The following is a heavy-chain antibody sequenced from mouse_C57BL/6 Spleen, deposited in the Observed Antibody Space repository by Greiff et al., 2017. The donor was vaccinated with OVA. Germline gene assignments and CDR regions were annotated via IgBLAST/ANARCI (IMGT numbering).Heavy chain of an antibody. J-gene: IGHJ2*01. CDR2: IDPSDSYT. D-gene: IGHD3-2*02. CDR3: ARVRSGYLDY. Sequence: QVQLQQPGAELVMPGASVKLSCKASGYTFTSYWMHWVKQRPGQGLEWIGEIDPSDSYTNYNQKFKGKSTLTVDKSSSTAYMQLSSLTSEDSAVYYCARVRSGYLDYWGQGTTLTVSS. V-gene: IGHV1-69*01. CDR1: GYTFTSYW.